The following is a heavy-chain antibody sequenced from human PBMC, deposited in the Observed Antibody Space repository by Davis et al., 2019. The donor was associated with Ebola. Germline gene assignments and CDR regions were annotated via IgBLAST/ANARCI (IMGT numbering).Heavy chain of an antibody. Sequence: GVSLKISCAASGFTFSTYTMNWVRQAPGKGLEWVAFIRYDGSNKYYADSVKGRFTISRDNSKNTLYLQMNSLRAEDTAVYYCAKVNYYDSSGPFDYWGQGTLVTVSS. J-gene: IGHJ4*02. CDR2: IRYDGSNK. V-gene: IGHV3-30*02. CDR1: GFTFSTYT. D-gene: IGHD3-22*01. CDR3: AKVNYYDSSGPFDY.